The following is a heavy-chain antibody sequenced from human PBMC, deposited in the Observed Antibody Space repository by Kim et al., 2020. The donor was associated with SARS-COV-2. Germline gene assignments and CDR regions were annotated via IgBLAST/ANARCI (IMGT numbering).Heavy chain of an antibody. V-gene: IGHV3-30*18. D-gene: IGHD3-3*01. CDR3: AKALDWAYYDFWSGYSADY. J-gene: IGHJ4*02. Sequence: GGSLRLSCAASGFTFSSYGMHWVRQAPGKGLEWVAVISYDGSDKYYADSVKGRFTISRDNSKNTLYLQMNSLRAEDTAVYYCAKALDWAYYDFWSGYSADYWGQGTLVTVSS. CDR1: GFTFSSYG. CDR2: ISYDGSDK.